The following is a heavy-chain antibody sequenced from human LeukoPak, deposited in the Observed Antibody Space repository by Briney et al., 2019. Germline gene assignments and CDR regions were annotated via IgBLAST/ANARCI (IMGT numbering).Heavy chain of an antibody. Sequence: GGSLRLSCEASGFTFSSYWMHWVRQVPGKGLMWVSRINTDGSETTYADSVKGRFTISRDNAKNSLYLQMNSLRAEDTAVYYCARDQGGSYSYWGQGTLVTVSS. D-gene: IGHD1-26*01. V-gene: IGHV3-74*03. CDR2: INTDGSET. J-gene: IGHJ4*02. CDR3: ARDQGGSYSY. CDR1: GFTFSSYW.